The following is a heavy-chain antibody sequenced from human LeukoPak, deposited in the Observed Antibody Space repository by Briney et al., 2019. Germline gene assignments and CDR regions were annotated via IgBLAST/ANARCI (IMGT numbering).Heavy chain of an antibody. Sequence: AETLSLTCSVSGVSITTIDYFWTLIRQPPGKGLEWIGSFSESGNTYSNPSLKTRVTLLRDTSKNQFSLMLNSVTDADTAVYFCASTYYYNSATPNWFDTWGQGVVVTVSS. CDR3: ASTYYYNSATPNWFDT. D-gene: IGHD3-10*01. CDR2: FSESGNT. V-gene: IGHV4-39*01. J-gene: IGHJ5*02. CDR1: GVSITTIDYF.